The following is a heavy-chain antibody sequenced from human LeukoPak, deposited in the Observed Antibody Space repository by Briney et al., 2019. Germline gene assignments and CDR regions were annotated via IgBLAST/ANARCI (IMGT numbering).Heavy chain of an antibody. D-gene: IGHD3-22*01. J-gene: IGHJ5*02. CDR2: IYTSGST. CDR3: ARRSGYYWGYNWFDP. V-gene: IGHV4-4*07. Sequence: PSETLSLTCTVSGGSISSYYWSWIRQPAGKGLEWIGRIYTSGSTNYNPSLRSRVTMSVDTSKNQFSLKLSSVTAADTAVYYCARRSGYYWGYNWFDPWGQGTLVTVSS. CDR1: GGSISSYY.